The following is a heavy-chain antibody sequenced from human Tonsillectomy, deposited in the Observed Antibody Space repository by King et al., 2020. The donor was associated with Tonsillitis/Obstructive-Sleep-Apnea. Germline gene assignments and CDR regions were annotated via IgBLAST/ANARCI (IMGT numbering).Heavy chain of an antibody. V-gene: IGHV1-69*10. CDR3: ARVRQGLERLYYGMDV. CDR1: GGTFSSYA. J-gene: IGHJ6*02. CDR2: IIPILGIA. D-gene: IGHD1-1*01. Sequence: QLVQSGAEVKKPGSSVKVSCKASGGTFSSYAISWVRQAPGQGLEWMGGIIPILGIANYAQKFQGRVTITADKSTSTAYMELSSLRSEDTAVYYCARVRQGLERLYYGMDVWGQGTTVTVSS.